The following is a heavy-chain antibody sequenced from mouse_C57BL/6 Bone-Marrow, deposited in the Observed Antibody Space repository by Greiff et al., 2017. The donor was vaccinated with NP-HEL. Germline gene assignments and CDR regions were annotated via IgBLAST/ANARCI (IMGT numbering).Heavy chain of an antibody. Sequence: EVQLQQSGPVLVKPGASVKMSCKASGYTFTDYYMNWVKQSHGKSLEWIGVINPYNGGTSYNQKFKGKATLTVDKSSSTAYMELNSLTSEDSAVYYCARDRPGTGDYWGQGTTLTVSS. V-gene: IGHV1-19*01. D-gene: IGHD4-1*01. CDR3: ARDRPGTGDY. CDR1: GYTFTDYY. CDR2: INPYNGGT. J-gene: IGHJ2*01.